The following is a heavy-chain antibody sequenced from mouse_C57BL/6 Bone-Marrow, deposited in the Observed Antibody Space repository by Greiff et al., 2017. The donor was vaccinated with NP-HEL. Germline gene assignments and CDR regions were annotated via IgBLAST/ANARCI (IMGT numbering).Heavy chain of an antibody. V-gene: IGHV1-18*01. CDR1: GYTFTDYN. J-gene: IGHJ3*01. D-gene: IGHD2-14*01. Sequence: EVQLQESGPELVKPGASVRIPCKASGYTFTDYNMDWVKQSHGKSLEWIGDINPNNGGTIYNQKFKGKATLTVDKSSSTAYMELRSLTSEDTAVYYCARWEGPYVRRGFAYWGQGTLVTVSA. CDR2: INPNNGGT. CDR3: ARWEGPYVRRGFAY.